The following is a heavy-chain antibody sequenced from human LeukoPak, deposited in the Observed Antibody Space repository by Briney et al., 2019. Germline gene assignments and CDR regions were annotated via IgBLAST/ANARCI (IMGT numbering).Heavy chain of an antibody. CDR1: GFTFSDYY. V-gene: IGHV3-11*01. D-gene: IGHD3-10*01. CDR3: ARDMYYGSGTPMQYGMDV. CDR2: IGGSGSTKYYADST. Sequence: GGSLRLSCAASGFTFSDYYMSWIRQAPGKGLEWVSYIGGSGSTKYYADSTYYADSVKGRFTISRDNAKNSLYLQMNSLRAEDTAVYYCARDMYYGSGTPMQYGMDVWGQGTTVTVSS. J-gene: IGHJ6*02.